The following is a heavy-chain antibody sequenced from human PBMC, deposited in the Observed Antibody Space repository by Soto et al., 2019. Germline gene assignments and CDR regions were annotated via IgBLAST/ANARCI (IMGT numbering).Heavy chain of an antibody. CDR1: GFTFSSYS. V-gene: IGHV3-48*02. Sequence: EVQLVESGGGLVQPGGSLRLSCAASGFTFSSYSMNWVRQAPGKGLEWVSYISSSSSTIYYADSVKGRFTISRDNAKNSLYLQMNSLRDEDTAVYYCAREGRYYYANYYYGMDVWGQGTTVTVSS. CDR3: AREGRYYYANYYYGMDV. J-gene: IGHJ6*02. D-gene: IGHD3-10*01. CDR2: ISSSSSTI.